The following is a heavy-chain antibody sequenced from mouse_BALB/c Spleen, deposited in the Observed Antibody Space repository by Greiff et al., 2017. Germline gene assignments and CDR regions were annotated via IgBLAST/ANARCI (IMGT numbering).Heavy chain of an antibody. CDR2: ISYSGST. CDR1: GYSITSDYA. V-gene: IGHV3-2*02. CDR3: AREGDYYGSPFDY. D-gene: IGHD1-1*01. Sequence: VQLKESGPGLVKPSQSLSLTCTVTGYSITSDYAWNWIRQFPGNKLEWMGYISYSGSTSYNPSLKSRISITRDTSKNQFFLQLNSVTTEDTATYYCAREGDYYGSPFDYWGQGTTLTVSS. J-gene: IGHJ2*01.